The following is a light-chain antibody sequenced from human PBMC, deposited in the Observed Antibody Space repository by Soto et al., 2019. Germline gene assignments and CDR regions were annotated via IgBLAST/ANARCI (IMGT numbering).Light chain of an antibody. Sequence: EIVLTQSPGTLSLSPGERATLSCRASQSARSTYVAWYQKRAGQAPRLLIYAASSRATGIPDRFSGSGSGTDFTLYISRLEPEDSAVYYCQQYGSSPYIFGQGTKLEI. CDR3: QQYGSSPYI. V-gene: IGKV3-20*01. J-gene: IGKJ2*01. CDR2: AAS. CDR1: QSARSTY.